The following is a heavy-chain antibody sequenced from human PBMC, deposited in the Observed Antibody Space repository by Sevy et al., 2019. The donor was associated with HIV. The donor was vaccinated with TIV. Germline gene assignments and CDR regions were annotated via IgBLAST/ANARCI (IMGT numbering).Heavy chain of an antibody. J-gene: IGHJ5*02. CDR2: IYYSGST. V-gene: IGHV4-31*03. Sequence: SETLSLTCTVSGGSISSGGYYWSWIRQHPGKGLEWIGYIYYSGSTYYNPSLKSRVTISVDTSKNQFSLKLSSVTAADTAVYYCAREEDSSGYPRSSWFDPWGQGTLVTVSS. D-gene: IGHD3-22*01. CDR3: AREEDSSGYPRSSWFDP. CDR1: GGSISSGGYY.